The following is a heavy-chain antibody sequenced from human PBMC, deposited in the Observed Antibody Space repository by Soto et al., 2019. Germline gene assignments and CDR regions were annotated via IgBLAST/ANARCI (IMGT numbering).Heavy chain of an antibody. CDR1: GYTFTSYG. V-gene: IGHV1-18*01. J-gene: IGHJ6*02. CDR2: ISAYNGNT. Sequence: QVQLVQSGAEVKKPGASVKVSCKASGYTFTSYGISWVRQAPGHGLEWMGWISAYNGNTNYAQKLQGRVTMTTDTSTSTAYMELRSLRSDDTSVYYCARDAPVAGGAYYYYGMDVLGQGTTVTVSS. CDR3: ARDAPVAGGAYYYYGMDV. D-gene: IGHD6-19*01.